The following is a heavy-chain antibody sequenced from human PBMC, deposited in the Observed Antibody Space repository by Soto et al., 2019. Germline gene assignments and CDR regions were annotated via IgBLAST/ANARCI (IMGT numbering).Heavy chain of an antibody. CDR3: ARDKGGYSGYDPAGLGYVWGSYRSSWFDP. D-gene: IGHD3-16*02. CDR1: GYTFTGYY. CDR2: INPNSGGT. V-gene: IGHV1-2*02. J-gene: IGHJ5*02. Sequence: ASVKVSCKASGYTFTGYYMHWVRQAPGQGLEWMGWINPNSGGTNYAQKFQGRVTMTRDTSISTAYMELSRLRSDDTAVYYCARDKGGYSGYDPAGLGYVWGSYRSSWFDPWGQGTMVTVYS.